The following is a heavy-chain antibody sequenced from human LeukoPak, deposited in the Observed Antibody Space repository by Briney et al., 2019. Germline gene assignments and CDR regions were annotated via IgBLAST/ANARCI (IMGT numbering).Heavy chain of an antibody. J-gene: IGHJ4*02. Sequence: SETLSLTCAVSGYSISSGYFWGWIRQPPGQGLEWIGNVYQSGSTYHNPSLKSRVTISVDTSKNHFSLKLSSVTTADTAVYYCARTRGGFGDPYYFDYWGQGTLVTVSS. CDR1: GYSISSGYF. CDR3: ARTRGGFGDPYYFDY. CDR2: VYQSGST. D-gene: IGHD3-10*01. V-gene: IGHV4-38-2*01.